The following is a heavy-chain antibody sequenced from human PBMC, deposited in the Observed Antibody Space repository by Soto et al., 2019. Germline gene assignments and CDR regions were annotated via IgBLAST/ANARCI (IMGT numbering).Heavy chain of an antibody. D-gene: IGHD3-22*01. CDR2: INAGNGNT. V-gene: IGHV1-3*01. Sequence: ASVKVSCKASGYTFTSYAMNWVRQAPGQRLEWMGWINAGNGNTKYSQKFQGRVTITRDTSASTAYMELSSLRSEDTAVYYCARAAYYYESSGYYPGDYWGQGTLVTVSS. J-gene: IGHJ4*02. CDR1: GYTFTSYA. CDR3: ARAAYYYESSGYYPGDY.